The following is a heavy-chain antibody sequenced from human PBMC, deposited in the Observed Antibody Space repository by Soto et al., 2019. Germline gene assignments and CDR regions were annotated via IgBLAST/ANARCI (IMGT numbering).Heavy chain of an antibody. Sequence: SGGSLRLSCAASGFTFSSYSMNWVRQAPGKGLEWVSYISSSSSTIYYADSVKGRFTISRDNAKNSLYLQMNSLRAEDTAVYYCARVTNYYYYYYMDVWGKGTTVTVS. CDR1: GFTFSSYS. V-gene: IGHV3-48*01. J-gene: IGHJ6*03. CDR3: ARVTNYYYYYYMDV. CDR2: ISSSSSTI.